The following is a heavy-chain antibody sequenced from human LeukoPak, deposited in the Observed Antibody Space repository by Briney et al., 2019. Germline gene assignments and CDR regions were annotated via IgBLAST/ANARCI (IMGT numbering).Heavy chain of an antibody. J-gene: IGHJ4*02. V-gene: IGHV4-39*07. CDR3: AREKEEYCSGGSCETKSSFDY. Sequence: PSETLSLTCTVSGGSISSSSYYWGWIRQPPGKGLEWIGSIYYSGSTYYNPSLKSRVTISVDTSKNQFSLKLGSVTAADTAVYYCAREKEEYCSGGSCETKSSFDYWGQGTLVTVSS. CDR2: IYYSGST. D-gene: IGHD2-15*01. CDR1: GGSISSSSYY.